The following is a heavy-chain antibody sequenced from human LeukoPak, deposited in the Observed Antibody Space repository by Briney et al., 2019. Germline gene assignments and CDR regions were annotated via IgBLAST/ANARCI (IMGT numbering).Heavy chain of an antibody. D-gene: IGHD2-15*01. CDR3: ATSPCSGGINCGHDF. CDR1: GFTFSTYS. V-gene: IGHV3-53*01. J-gene: IGHJ4*02. CDR2: IYSDGDT. Sequence: PGGSLRLSCAASGFTFSTYSMNWVRQAPGKGLECVSVIYSDGDTYYADSVRGRFTISRDNSKNTLYLQMNSLRAEDTAVYYCATSPCSGGINCGHDFWGQGTLVTVSS.